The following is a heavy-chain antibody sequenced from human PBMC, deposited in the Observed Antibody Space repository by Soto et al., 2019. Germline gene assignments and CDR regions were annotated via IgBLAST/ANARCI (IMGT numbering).Heavy chain of an antibody. D-gene: IGHD2-21*02. CDR2: IHYSGSI. V-gene: IGHV4-30-4*08. Sequence: QVQLHQSGPGLVKPSQTLALTCTVSGGSISYEYYHWTWIRQSPGKGLEWIGYIHYSGSIIYNPSFKSRVTISVDTSKNQFSLQLSSVTAADTAVYFCAREDDGGDRDYYGLDVWGQGTTVTVSS. CDR1: GGSISYEYYH. CDR3: AREDDGGDRDYYGLDV. J-gene: IGHJ6*02.